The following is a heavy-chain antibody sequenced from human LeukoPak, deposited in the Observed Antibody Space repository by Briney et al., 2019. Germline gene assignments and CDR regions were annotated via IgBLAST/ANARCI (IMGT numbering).Heavy chain of an antibody. Sequence: GRSLRLSXAASGFTFDDYAMHWVRQAPGKGVEWVSGISWNSGSIGYADSVKGRFTISRDNAKNSLYLQMNSLRAEDMALYYCAKGGCSSTSCYFWFDPWGQGTLVTVSS. CDR3: AKGGCSSTSCYFWFDP. V-gene: IGHV3-9*03. J-gene: IGHJ5*02. CDR2: ISWNSGSI. CDR1: GFTFDDYA. D-gene: IGHD2-2*01.